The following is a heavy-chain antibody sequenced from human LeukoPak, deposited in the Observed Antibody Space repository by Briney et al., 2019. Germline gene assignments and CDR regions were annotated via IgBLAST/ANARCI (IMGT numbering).Heavy chain of an antibody. Sequence: PSETLSLTCAVYGGSLSGYYWSWIRQPPGKGLEWIGEINHSGSTNYNPSLKSRVTISVDTSKNQFSLKPSSVTAADTAVYYCARGFIMVRGVTHFDYWGQGTLVTVSS. D-gene: IGHD3-10*01. V-gene: IGHV4-34*01. CDR2: INHSGST. J-gene: IGHJ4*02. CDR3: ARGFIMVRGVTHFDY. CDR1: GGSLSGYY.